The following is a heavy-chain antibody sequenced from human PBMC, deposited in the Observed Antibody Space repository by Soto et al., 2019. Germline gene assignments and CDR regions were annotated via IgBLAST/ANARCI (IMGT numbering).Heavy chain of an antibody. CDR3: AKDMVRGVIPPIFDD. CDR1: GFTFSSYA. CDR2: ISGSGGST. J-gene: IGHJ4*02. D-gene: IGHD3-10*01. V-gene: IGHV3-23*01. Sequence: GGSLRLSCAASGFTFSSYAMSWVRQAPGKGLEWVSAISGSGGSTYYADSVKGRFTISRDNSKNTLYLQMNSLRAEDTAVYYCAKDMVRGVIPPIFDDWGQGPLVTVPS.